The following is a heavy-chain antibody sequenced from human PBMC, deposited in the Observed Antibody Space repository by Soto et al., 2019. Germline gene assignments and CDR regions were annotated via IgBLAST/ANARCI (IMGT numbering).Heavy chain of an antibody. D-gene: IGHD3-3*01. CDR1: GYSFTSYW. V-gene: IGHV1-3*01. J-gene: IGHJ6*02. CDR3: ARDGTIFGVVKPHYYYYGMDV. CDR2: INAGNGNT. Sequence: GESLKISCKGSGYSFTSYWIGWVRQAPGQRLEWMGWINAGNGNTKYSQKFQGRVTITADESTSTAYMELSSLRSEDTAVYYCARDGTIFGVVKPHYYYYGMDVWGQGTTVTVSS.